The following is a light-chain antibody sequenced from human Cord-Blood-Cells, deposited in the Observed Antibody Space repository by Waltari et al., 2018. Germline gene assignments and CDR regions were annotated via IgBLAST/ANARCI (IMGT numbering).Light chain of an antibody. CDR2: GVS. V-gene: IGKV2-29*02. J-gene: IGKJ5*01. CDR1: QSLMHSNGKTY. Sequence: DIVMTQTPLSLSVPPGQPASISCQSSQSLMHSNGKTYLYWYLQKPGQSPQLLIYGVSSRFAGVPDRFSGSGSGTDFTRKISRVEAEDVGVYYCMQGIHLLITFGQGTRLEIK. CDR3: MQGIHLLIT.